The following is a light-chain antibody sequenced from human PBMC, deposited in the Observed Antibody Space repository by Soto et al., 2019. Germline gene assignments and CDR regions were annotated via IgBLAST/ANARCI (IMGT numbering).Light chain of an antibody. CDR2: EGS. CDR3: CSYASSSTLVV. J-gene: IGLJ2*01. Sequence: QSALTQPASVSGSPGQSITISCTGTSSDVGCYNLVSWYQHHPGKAPKLMIYEGSKRPSGVSNRFSGSKSGNTASLTISGLQAEDEADYYCCSYASSSTLVVFGGGTQLTVL. CDR1: SSDVGCYNL. V-gene: IGLV2-23*01.